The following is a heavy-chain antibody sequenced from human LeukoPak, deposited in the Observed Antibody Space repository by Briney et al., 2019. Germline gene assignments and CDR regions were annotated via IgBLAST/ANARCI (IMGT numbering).Heavy chain of an antibody. CDR3: ARELYNWNVDY. D-gene: IGHD1-20*01. CDR2: IYGGGIT. V-gene: IGHV3-53*01. CDR1: GFTVSSNY. J-gene: IGHJ4*02. Sequence: PGGSLRLSCAASGFTVSSNYMSWVRQAPGKGLEWVSVIYGGGITYYADSVKGRFTISRDNSKNTLYLQMNTLRAEDTAVYYCARELYNWNVDYWGQGTLVTVSS.